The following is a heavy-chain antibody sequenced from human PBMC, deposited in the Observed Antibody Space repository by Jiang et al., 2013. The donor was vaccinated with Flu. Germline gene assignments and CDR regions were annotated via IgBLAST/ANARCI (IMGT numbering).Heavy chain of an antibody. V-gene: IGHV4-61*02. D-gene: IGHD3-3*01. J-gene: IGHJ6*02. CDR2: IYTSGTT. CDR3: AREANIGYYNYYGMDV. Sequence: GPGLVKPSQTLSLTCTVSGGSISSGSYYWSWIRQPAGEGLEWIGRIYTSGTTNYNPSLKSRVTISVDTSKNQFSLKLSSVTAADTAVYYCAREANIGYYNYYGMDVWGQGTTVTVSS. CDR1: GGSISSGSYY.